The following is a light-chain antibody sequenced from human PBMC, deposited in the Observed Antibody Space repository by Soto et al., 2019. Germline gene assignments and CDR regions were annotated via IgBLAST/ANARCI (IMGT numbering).Light chain of an antibody. J-gene: IGKJ1*01. CDR1: QSLLHSDGYIY. V-gene: IGKV2-28*01. Sequence: DIVMTQSPLSLPFTPGEPASISCRSSQSLLHSDGYIYLDWYLQRPGQSPQLLICLGSNRASGVPDRFSGSGSGTHFTLTLSRVEAEDCGVYYCMQALQTPWTFGQGTRV. CDR3: MQALQTPWT. CDR2: LGS.